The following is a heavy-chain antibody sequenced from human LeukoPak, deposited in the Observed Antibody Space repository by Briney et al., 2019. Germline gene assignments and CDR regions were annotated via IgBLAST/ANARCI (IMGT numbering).Heavy chain of an antibody. CDR2: IYTSGST. V-gene: IGHV4-61*02. D-gene: IGHD3-22*01. Sequence: SETLSLTCTVSGGSISSGSYYWSWIRQPAGKGLEWIGRIYTSGSTNYNPSLKSRVTISVDTSKNQFSLKLSSVTAADTAVYYCASHRYYYDSSGYDFYYMDVWGKGTTVTISS. J-gene: IGHJ6*03. CDR3: ASHRYYYDSSGYDFYYMDV. CDR1: GGSISSGSYY.